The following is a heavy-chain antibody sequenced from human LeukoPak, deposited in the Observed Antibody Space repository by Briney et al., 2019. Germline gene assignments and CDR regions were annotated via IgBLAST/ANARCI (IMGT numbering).Heavy chain of an antibody. CDR2: IYHSGST. J-gene: IGHJ4*02. V-gene: IGHV4-4*02. CDR1: GGSISSSNW. Sequence: SGTLSLTCAVSGGSISSSNWWSWVRQPPGKGLEWIGEIYHSGSTNYNPSLKSRVTISVDKSKNQFSLKLSSVTAADTAVYYCAREGEGGYSYGRRTRFDYWGQGTLVTVSS. CDR3: AREGEGGYSYGRRTRFDY. D-gene: IGHD5-18*01.